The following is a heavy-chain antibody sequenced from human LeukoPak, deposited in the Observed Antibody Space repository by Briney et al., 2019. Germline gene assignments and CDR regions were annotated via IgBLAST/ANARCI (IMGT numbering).Heavy chain of an antibody. V-gene: IGHV3-30*18. CDR3: AKDTSGWYYFDY. Sequence: GGSLRLSCAASGFTFSSYGMHWVRQAPGKGLEWVAVISYDGSNKYHADSVKGRFTISRDNSKNTLYLQMNSLRAEDTAVYYCAKDTSGWYYFDYWGQGTLVTVSS. CDR1: GFTFSSYG. CDR2: ISYDGSNK. J-gene: IGHJ4*02. D-gene: IGHD6-19*01.